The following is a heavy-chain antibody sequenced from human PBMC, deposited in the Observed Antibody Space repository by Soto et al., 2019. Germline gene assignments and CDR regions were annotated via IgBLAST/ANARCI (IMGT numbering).Heavy chain of an antibody. CDR3: ARDFDFLFDY. CDR2: INVKDGHI. V-gene: IGHV1-18*01. Sequence: QVQLVQSGAEVKEPGATVKVSCKASGYSFSKYGISWVRQAPGQGLEWLGWINVKDGHINYGRNFQGRLILTTDTSTTTAYMELRTLRVDDPAVYYCARDFDFLFDYWGQGTWVTVSS. J-gene: IGHJ4*02. CDR1: GYSFSKYG.